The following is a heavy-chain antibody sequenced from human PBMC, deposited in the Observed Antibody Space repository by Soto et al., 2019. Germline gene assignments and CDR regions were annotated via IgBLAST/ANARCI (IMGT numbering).Heavy chain of an antibody. J-gene: IGHJ3*02. CDR1: GGSISSGGYY. CDR3: ASRYSSAFDI. CDR2: IYYSGST. Sequence: PSETLSLTCTVSGGSISSGGYYWSWIRQHPGKGLEWIGYIYYSGSTNYNPSLKSRVTISVDTSKNQFSLKLSSVTAADTAVYYCASRYSSAFDIWGQGTMVTVSS. D-gene: IGHD6-13*01. V-gene: IGHV4-61*08.